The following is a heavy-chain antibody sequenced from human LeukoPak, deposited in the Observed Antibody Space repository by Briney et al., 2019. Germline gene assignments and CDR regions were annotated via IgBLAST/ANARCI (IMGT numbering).Heavy chain of an antibody. CDR1: GYTFTGYY. CDR2: INPNSGGT. D-gene: IGHD6-6*01. V-gene: IGHV1-2*02. CDR3: ARAGIAAQSGTFDY. J-gene: IGHJ4*02. Sequence: ASVKVSCKASGYTFTGYYMYWVRQAPGQGLEWMGWINPNSGGTNYAQKFQGRVTMTRDTSISTAYMELSRLRSDDTAVYYCARAGIAAQSGTFDYWGQGTLVTVSS.